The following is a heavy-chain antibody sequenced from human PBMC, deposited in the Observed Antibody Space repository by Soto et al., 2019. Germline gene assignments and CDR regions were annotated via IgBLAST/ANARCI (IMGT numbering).Heavy chain of an antibody. Sequence: PGGSLRLSCAASGFTFSSYWMSWVRQAPGKGLEWVANIKQDGSEKYYVDSVKGRFTISRDNAKNSLYLQMNSLRAEDTAVYYSARPGIIVATDVFDIWGQGTMVTVSS. CDR2: IKQDGSEK. J-gene: IGHJ3*02. V-gene: IGHV3-7*01. CDR1: GFTFSSYW. D-gene: IGHD5-12*01. CDR3: ARPGIIVATDVFDI.